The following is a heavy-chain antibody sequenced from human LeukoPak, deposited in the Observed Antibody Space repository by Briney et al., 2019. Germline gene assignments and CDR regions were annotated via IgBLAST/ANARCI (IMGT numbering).Heavy chain of an antibody. J-gene: IGHJ4*02. V-gene: IGHV3-21*01. CDR2: ISSSSSNL. Sequence: PGGSLRLSCAASGLTFSTYSMNWVRQAPGKGLEWVSSISSSSSNLYYADSVKGRFTISRDNAKNSLYLQMNSLRVEDTAVYYCARDLGSDSSGGHYHYFDDWGQGTLVTVSS. CDR3: ARDLGSDSSGGHYHYFDD. D-gene: IGHD3-22*01. CDR1: GLTFSTYS.